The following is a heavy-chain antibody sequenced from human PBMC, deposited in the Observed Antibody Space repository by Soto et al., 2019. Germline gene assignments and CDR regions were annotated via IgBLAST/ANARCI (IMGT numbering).Heavy chain of an antibody. D-gene: IGHD5-12*01. CDR2: IYYSGST. Sequence: QVQLQESGPGLVKPSQTLSLTCTVSGGSISNGGYYWSWTRQHPGKGLEWIGYIYYSGSTYYSRSLKSRVTISVDTSKNQFTLQLSSVTAADTAVYYCARWLRSGYHYWGQGTLVTVSS. CDR1: GGSISNGGYY. J-gene: IGHJ4*02. CDR3: ARWLRSGYHY. V-gene: IGHV4-31*03.